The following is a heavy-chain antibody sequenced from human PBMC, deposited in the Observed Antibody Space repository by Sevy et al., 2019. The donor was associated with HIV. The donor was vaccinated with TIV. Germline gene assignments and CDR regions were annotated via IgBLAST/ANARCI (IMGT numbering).Heavy chain of an antibody. CDR3: TTMGYYCGFDI. CDR1: GFSFSNAW. CDR2: IKSKTDGGTI. V-gene: IGHV3-15*01. J-gene: IGHJ3*02. Sequence: GGSLRLSCAASGFSFSNAWMSWVRQAPGKGLEWVGRIKSKTDGGTIDYAAPVKGRLNIPREESKNKLYLQMNSLKAEDTGVYYCTTMGYYCGFDIWGQGTMVTVSS. D-gene: IGHD3-22*01.